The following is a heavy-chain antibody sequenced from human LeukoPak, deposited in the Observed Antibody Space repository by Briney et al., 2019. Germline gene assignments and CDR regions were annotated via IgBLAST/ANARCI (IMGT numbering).Heavy chain of an antibody. CDR3: AREGMVRELDV. J-gene: IGHJ6*04. CDR1: GGSIRRGSYY. V-gene: IGHV4-61*02. CDR2: IYTSGCT. D-gene: IGHD3-10*01. Sequence: TLSVTCPVSGGSIRRGSYYWSWMRQPAGEGLEWIGRIYTSGCTNYNPSLKSRVTISVDTSKNQFSLKLSSVTAARTAVYFCAREGMVRELDVWGKGTTVTISS.